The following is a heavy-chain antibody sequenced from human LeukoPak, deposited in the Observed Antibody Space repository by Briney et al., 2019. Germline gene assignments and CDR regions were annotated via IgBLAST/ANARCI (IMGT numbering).Heavy chain of an antibody. CDR3: AKVRGYSYGPTDY. CDR2: ISGSGGST. V-gene: IGHV3-23*01. D-gene: IGHD5-18*01. Sequence: GGSLRLSCAASGFTFRSYAMSWVRQAPGKGLEWVSAISGSGGSTYYADSVKGRFTISRDNSKNTLYLQMNSLRAEDTAVYYCAKVRGYSYGPTDYWGQGTLVTASS. J-gene: IGHJ4*02. CDR1: GFTFRSYA.